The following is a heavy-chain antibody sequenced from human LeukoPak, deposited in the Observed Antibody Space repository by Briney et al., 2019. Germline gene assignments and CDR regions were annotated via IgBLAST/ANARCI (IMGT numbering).Heavy chain of an antibody. CDR3: ARGFKGGLRYFDWLLRFDP. Sequence: ASVKVSCKASGGTFSSYAISWVRQAPGQGLEWMGWMNPNSGNTGYAQKFQGRVTMTRNTSISTAYMELSSLRSEDTAVYYCARGFKGGLRYFDWLLRFDPWGQGTLVTVSS. CDR2: MNPNSGNT. J-gene: IGHJ5*02. CDR1: GGTFSSYA. D-gene: IGHD3-9*01. V-gene: IGHV1-8*02.